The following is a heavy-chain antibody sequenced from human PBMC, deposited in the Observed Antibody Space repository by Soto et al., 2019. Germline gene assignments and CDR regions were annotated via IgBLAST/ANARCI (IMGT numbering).Heavy chain of an antibody. CDR2: IRNKANSYST. Sequence: EVQLVESGGSLVQPGGSLRLSCAASGFTFSDHYMEWVRQAPGKGLEWVGRIRNKANSYSTEYAASVKGRLTISRDDSMNSLYLQMNSLKTEDTAVFYCARYSGSYSRGLDYWGQGTPVTVSS. CDR1: GFTFSDHY. CDR3: ARYSGSYSRGLDY. V-gene: IGHV3-72*01. J-gene: IGHJ4*02. D-gene: IGHD1-26*01.